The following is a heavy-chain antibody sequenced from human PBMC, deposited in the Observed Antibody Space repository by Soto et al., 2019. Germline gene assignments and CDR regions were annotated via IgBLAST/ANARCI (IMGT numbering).Heavy chain of an antibody. CDR3: ARTITYYYDSSGYPAPDYYYYYGMDV. Sequence: PVKFSCKPSGGTFSSYAISWVRQAPGQGLEWMGGIIPFFGTANYAQKFQGRVTITADESTSTAYMELSSLRSEDTAVYYCARTITYYYDSSGYPAPDYYYYYGMDVWGQGTTVTVSS. J-gene: IGHJ6*02. CDR1: GGTFSSYA. V-gene: IGHV1-69*13. CDR2: IIPFFGTA. D-gene: IGHD3-22*01.